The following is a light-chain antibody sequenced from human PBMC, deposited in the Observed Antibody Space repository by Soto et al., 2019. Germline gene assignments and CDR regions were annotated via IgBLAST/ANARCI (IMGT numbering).Light chain of an antibody. CDR3: SSYSDSDTKV. CDR1: SSDVGAYIY. J-gene: IGLJ1*01. V-gene: IGLV2-14*03. CDR2: EVN. Sequence: QSALTQPASVSGSPGQSITISCGGTSSDVGAYIYVSWYQQYPGKAPKLIIYEVNNRPSGVSGRFSGSKADTTAYLTISWLQAADEADYYCSSYSDSDTKVFGTGTKVTVL.